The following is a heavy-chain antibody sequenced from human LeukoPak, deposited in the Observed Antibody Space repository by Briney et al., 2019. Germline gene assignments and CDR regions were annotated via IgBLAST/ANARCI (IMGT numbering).Heavy chain of an antibody. CDR3: ARGRGCSNYVSVGWFDP. Sequence: PSETLSLTCAVSGGSISSGGYSWSWIRQPPGKGLKWIGYIYHSGSTYYNPSLNSRVTFSLDRSKNQFSLKLTSVTAADTAVYYCARGRGCSNYVSVGWFDPWGQGTLVTVSS. CDR1: GGSISSGGYS. J-gene: IGHJ5*02. D-gene: IGHD4-11*01. V-gene: IGHV4-30-2*01. CDR2: IYHSGST.